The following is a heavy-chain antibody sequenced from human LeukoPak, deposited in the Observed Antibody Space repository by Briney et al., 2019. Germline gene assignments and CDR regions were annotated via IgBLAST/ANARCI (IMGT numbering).Heavy chain of an antibody. CDR3: GGEPRSMAY. J-gene: IGHJ4*02. CDR1: GFTFNAIW. D-gene: IGHD2-21*01. CDR2: ISQDESHK. Sequence: HPGGSLRLSCAASGFTFNAIWMSWVRQAPGKGLEWVASISQDESHKSYLDSVKGRFTISRDNAKNSLFLQVNSLSVEDTAVYYCGGEPRSMAYWGQGTLVTVSS. V-gene: IGHV3-7*01.